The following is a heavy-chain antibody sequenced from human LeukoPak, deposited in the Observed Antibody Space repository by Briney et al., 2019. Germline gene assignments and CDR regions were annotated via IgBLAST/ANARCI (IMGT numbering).Heavy chain of an antibody. CDR3: ARDLVDTAMVVDY. Sequence: ASVKVSCEASGYTFTGYYMHWVRQAPGQGLEWMGWINPNSGGTNYAQKFQGRVTMTRDTSISTAYMELSRLRSDDTAVYYCARDLVDTAMVVDYWGQGTLVTVSS. CDR1: GYTFTGYY. D-gene: IGHD5-18*01. CDR2: INPNSGGT. V-gene: IGHV1-2*02. J-gene: IGHJ4*02.